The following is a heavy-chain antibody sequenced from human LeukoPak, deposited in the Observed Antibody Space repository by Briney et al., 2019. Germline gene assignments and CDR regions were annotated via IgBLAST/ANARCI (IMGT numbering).Heavy chain of an antibody. D-gene: IGHD2-2*01. Sequence: GASVKVSCKASGYTFTSYDINRVRQATGQGLEWMGWMNPNSGNTGYAQKFQGRVTITRNTSISTAYMELSSLRSEDTAVYYCARARRYCSSTSCKSARAYYMDVWGKGTTVTVSS. V-gene: IGHV1-8*03. CDR1: GYTFTSYD. J-gene: IGHJ6*03. CDR3: ARARRYCSSTSCKSARAYYMDV. CDR2: MNPNSGNT.